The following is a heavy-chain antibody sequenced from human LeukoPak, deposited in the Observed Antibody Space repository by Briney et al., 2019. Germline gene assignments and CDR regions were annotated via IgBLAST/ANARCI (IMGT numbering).Heavy chain of an antibody. D-gene: IGHD3-3*01. V-gene: IGHV1-2*02. J-gene: IGHJ3*02. CDR1: GYTFTGYY. Sequence: ASVKVSCKASGYTFTGYYMHWVRQAPGQGLEWMGWINPNSGGTNYAQKFQGRVTMTRDTSISTAYMELSRLRSDDTAVYYCARERYDFWSGYSFVHDAFDIWGQGTMVTVSS. CDR2: INPNSGGT. CDR3: ARERYDFWSGYSFVHDAFDI.